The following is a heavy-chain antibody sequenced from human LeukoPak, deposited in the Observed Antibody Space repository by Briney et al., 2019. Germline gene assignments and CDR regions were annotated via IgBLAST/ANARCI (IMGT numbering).Heavy chain of an antibody. V-gene: IGHV3-23*01. Sequence: TGGSLRLSCAASGFTFSSYAMSWVRQAPGKRLEWVSAISGSGGSTYYADSVKGRFTISRDNSRNTLYLQMNSLRAEDTAVYYCAKSYYDFWSGKPDAFDIWGQGTMVTVSS. J-gene: IGHJ3*02. CDR2: ISGSGGST. D-gene: IGHD3-3*01. CDR1: GFTFSSYA. CDR3: AKSYYDFWSGKPDAFDI.